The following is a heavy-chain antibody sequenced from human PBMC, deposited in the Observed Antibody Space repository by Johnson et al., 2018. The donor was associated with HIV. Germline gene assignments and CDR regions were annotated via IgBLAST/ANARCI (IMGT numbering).Heavy chain of an antibody. CDR1: GFTVSTYY. D-gene: IGHD3-16*01. CDR3: ARAYTYGAFDL. J-gene: IGHJ3*01. CDR2: LYSSGKT. Sequence: VQLVESGGSVVRPGGSLRLSCAASGFTVSTYYMTWVRQASGKGLELVSLLYSSGKTYYADSVKGRFTISRDYSKNRLYLQMNSLRAEDTAVYFCARAYTYGAFDLWGQGTLVTVSS. V-gene: IGHV3-66*01.